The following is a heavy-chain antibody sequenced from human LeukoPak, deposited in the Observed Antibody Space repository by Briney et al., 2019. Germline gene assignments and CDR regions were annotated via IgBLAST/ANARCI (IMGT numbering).Heavy chain of an antibody. CDR3: AKGDILSGYTIDY. Sequence: GGSLRLTCAASGFSFGSYAMTWVRQAPGKGLEWVSGLSEGGNTYYADSVRGRFTISRDNSKNTLYLEMSSLRAGDPAVYYCAKGDILSGYTIDYWGQGTLVTVSS. D-gene: IGHD3-9*01. CDR2: LSEGGNT. CDR1: GFSFGSYA. V-gene: IGHV3-23*01. J-gene: IGHJ4*02.